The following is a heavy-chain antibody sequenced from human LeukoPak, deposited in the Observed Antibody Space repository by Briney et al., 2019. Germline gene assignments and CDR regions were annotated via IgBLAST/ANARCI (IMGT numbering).Heavy chain of an antibody. CDR3: ASGLSAFDI. V-gene: IGHV3-48*01. CDR1: GFTFDNAW. Sequence: GGSLRLSCAASGFTFDNAWMNWVRQAPGKGLDWVSYISSSSNTKYYADSVKGRFIISRDNAKNPLYLQMNSLRAEDTAVYYCASGLSAFDIWGQGTMVTVSS. CDR2: ISSSSNTK. J-gene: IGHJ3*02.